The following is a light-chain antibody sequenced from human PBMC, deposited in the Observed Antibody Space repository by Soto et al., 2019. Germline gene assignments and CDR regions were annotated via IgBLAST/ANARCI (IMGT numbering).Light chain of an antibody. CDR3: QQYNSWPPIT. CDR1: QTVSSS. V-gene: IGKV3D-15*01. Sequence: EIVMTQSPGTLSLSPGERASLSCRASQTVSSSLAWYQQKPGQAPRLLIYEASNRATGIPARFSGSGSGTEFTLTISSLQSEDFAVYYCQQYNSWPPITFGQGTRLEIK. CDR2: EAS. J-gene: IGKJ5*01.